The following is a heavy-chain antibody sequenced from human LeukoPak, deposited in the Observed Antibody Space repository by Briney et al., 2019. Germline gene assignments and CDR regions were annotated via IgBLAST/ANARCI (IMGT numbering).Heavy chain of an antibody. CDR3: VRDAPGSNTGDY. J-gene: IGHJ4*02. Sequence: GGSLRLSCEASGFTFSSYDMNWVRQAPGKGLEWVSYISERATRIEYADSVKGRFIMSRDDANNLLYLQMNSLRAEDTALYFCVRDAPGSNTGDYWGQGTLVTVSS. D-gene: IGHD2-8*01. CDR2: ISERATRI. V-gene: IGHV3-48*03. CDR1: GFTFSSYD.